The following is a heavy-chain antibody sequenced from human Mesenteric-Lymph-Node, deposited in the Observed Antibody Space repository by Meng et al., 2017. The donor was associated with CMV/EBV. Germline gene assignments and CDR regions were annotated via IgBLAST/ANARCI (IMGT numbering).Heavy chain of an antibody. CDR2: INNDSSST. V-gene: IGHV3-74*01. CDR1: GFTFSSYW. J-gene: IGHJ3*02. Sequence: GESLKISCAASGFTFSSYWMHWVRQAPGKGLVWVSLINNDSSSTSYADSVKGRFTISRDTAKNTLYLQMNSLRAEDTAVYYCARVGVLYVRDDAFDIWGQGTMVTVSS. D-gene: IGHD3-10*01. CDR3: ARVGVLYVRDDAFDI.